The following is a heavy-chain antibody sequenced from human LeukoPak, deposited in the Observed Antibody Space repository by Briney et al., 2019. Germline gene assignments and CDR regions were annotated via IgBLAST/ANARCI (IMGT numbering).Heavy chain of an antibody. D-gene: IGHD3-10*01. CDR2: IYHSGST. J-gene: IGHJ4*02. V-gene: IGHV4-38-2*02. Sequence: SETLSLTCTVSGYSISSGYYWGWIRQPPGKGLEWIGSIYHSGSTYYNPSLKSRVTISVDTSKNQFSLKLSSVTAADTAVYYCARERFGELEYYFDYWGQGTLVTVSS. CDR1: GYSISSGYY. CDR3: ARERFGELEYYFDY.